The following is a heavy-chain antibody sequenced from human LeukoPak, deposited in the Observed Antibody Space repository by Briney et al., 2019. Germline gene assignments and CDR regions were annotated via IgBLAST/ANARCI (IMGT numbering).Heavy chain of an antibody. CDR3: ARGSGFYSDSSGYFDY. Sequence: GGSLRLSCAASGFTFSTYGMHWVRQAPGKGLEWVAVIWYDGSNKYYADSVKGRFTISRDNSKNTLYLQMNSLRAEDTAVYYCARGSGFYSDSSGYFDYWGQGTLVTVSS. D-gene: IGHD3-22*01. CDR1: GFTFSTYG. J-gene: IGHJ4*02. V-gene: IGHV3-33*01. CDR2: IWYDGSNK.